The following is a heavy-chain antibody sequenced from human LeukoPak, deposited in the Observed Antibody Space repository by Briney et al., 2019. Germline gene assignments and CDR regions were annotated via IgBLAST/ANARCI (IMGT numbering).Heavy chain of an antibody. CDR2: INTNTGNP. J-gene: IGHJ4*02. Sequence: ASVKVSCKASGYTFTSYSMNWIRQAPGQGLEWMGWINTNTGNPTYAPGFTGRFLFSLDTSASTAYLQISSLRTEDTAVYYCARGPDYDSSGYPYWGQGTLVTVSS. D-gene: IGHD3-22*01. CDR1: GYTFTSYS. CDR3: ARGPDYDSSGYPY. V-gene: IGHV7-4-1*02.